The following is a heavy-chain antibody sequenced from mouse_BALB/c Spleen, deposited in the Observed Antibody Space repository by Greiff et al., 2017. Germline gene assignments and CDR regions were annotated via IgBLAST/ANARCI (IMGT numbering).Heavy chain of an antibody. D-gene: IGHD2-3*01. J-gene: IGHJ2*01. CDR1: GYSFTSYY. Sequence: EVQVVESGPELMKPGASVKISCKASGYSFTSYYMHWVKQSHGKSLEWIGYIDPFNGGTSYNQKFKGKATLTVDKSSSTAYMHLSSLTSEDSAVYYCANYDGYYGYWGQGTTLTVSS. V-gene: IGHV1S135*01. CDR3: ANYDGYYGY. CDR2: IDPFNGGT.